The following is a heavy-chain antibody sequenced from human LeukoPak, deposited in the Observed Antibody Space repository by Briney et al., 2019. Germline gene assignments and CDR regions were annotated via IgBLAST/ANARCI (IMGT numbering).Heavy chain of an antibody. CDR1: GFIFHNAW. Sequence: GGSQRLSCAASGFIFHNAWMTWVRQAPGKGLEWVGRIKSNPDGGTADYAAPVKGRFIISRDDSKNTLYLQLNSLKTEDTAVYYCTTLSYDVHYWGQGTLVTVSS. V-gene: IGHV3-15*05. CDR2: IKSNPDGGTA. J-gene: IGHJ4*02. CDR3: TTLSYDVHY. D-gene: IGHD3-3*01.